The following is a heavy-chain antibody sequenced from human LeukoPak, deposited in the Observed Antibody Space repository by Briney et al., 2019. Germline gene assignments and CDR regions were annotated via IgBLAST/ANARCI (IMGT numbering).Heavy chain of an antibody. V-gene: IGHV5-51*01. CDR1: GSIFTSYW. J-gene: IGHJ4*02. Sequence: GASLQISCKGSGSIFTSYWIGWVRQLPGKGLEWMGIIYPGDSDTRYSPSFQGQVTISADRSISTAYLQWSSLKASDTAMYYCARAGGGSSSPSADFDYWGQGTLVTVSS. D-gene: IGHD6-6*01. CDR2: IYPGDSDT. CDR3: ARAGGGSSSPSADFDY.